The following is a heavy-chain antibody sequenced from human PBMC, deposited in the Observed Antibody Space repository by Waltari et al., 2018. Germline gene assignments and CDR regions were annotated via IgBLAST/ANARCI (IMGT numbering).Heavy chain of an antibody. V-gene: IGHV5-51*01. CDR3: AGLYSSGWYPIDY. Sequence: DVQLVRPGAVVKEPGESVQNSGKGSGSSLTRYWVGWVRQMPGKGLGWMGIIYPGDSDTRYSPSFQGRVTISADKSISTAYLQWSSLKASDTAMYYCAGLYSSGWYPIDYWGQGTLVTVSS. D-gene: IGHD6-19*01. J-gene: IGHJ4*02. CDR2: IYPGDSDT. CDR1: GSSLTRYW.